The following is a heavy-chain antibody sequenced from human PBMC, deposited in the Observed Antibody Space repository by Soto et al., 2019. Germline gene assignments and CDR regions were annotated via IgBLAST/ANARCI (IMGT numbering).Heavy chain of an antibody. V-gene: IGHV4-4*02. J-gene: IGHJ4*02. CDR1: GVSISSGNW. CDR3: ARLVYDSRLNYLYFDH. D-gene: IGHD3-22*01. CDR2: VYNDGSA. Sequence: SETLSLTCDVSGVSISSGNWWSWVRQPPGKGLEWIAEVYNDGSANYHPSLESRATISVDRSKNQFSLRLSSVTATDTGKYYCARLVYDSRLNYLYFDHWGQGTLVTVSS.